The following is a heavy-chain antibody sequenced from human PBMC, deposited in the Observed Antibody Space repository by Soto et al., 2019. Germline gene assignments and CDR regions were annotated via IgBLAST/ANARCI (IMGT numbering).Heavy chain of an antibody. D-gene: IGHD1-26*01. V-gene: IGHV3-30*18. CDR3: AKDHRSNSGSLHNFGMDV. CDR2: TSYDGSNK. CDR1: GFTFSSYG. J-gene: IGHJ6*02. Sequence: HPGGSLRLSSAASGFTFSSYGMHWVRQAPGKGLEWVAVTSYDGSNKYYADSVKGRFTISRDNSKNTLYLQMNSLRAEDTVVYYCAKDHRSNSGSLHNFGMDVWGQGTTVTVSS.